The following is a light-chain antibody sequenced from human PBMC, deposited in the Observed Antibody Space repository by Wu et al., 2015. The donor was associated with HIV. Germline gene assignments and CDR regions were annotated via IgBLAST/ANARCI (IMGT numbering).Light chain of an antibody. V-gene: IGKV3-15*01. CDR1: RAWHQ. CDR3: QQYKNWIRT. CDR2: CI. J-gene: IGKJ1*01. Sequence: GERAPSPAGPVRAWHQLSWYQHKPGPGSQAPHLFCIHQATDIPVRFSGSGSGTEFTLTISSLQSEDFAVYYCQQYKNWIRTFGQGTKVEIK.